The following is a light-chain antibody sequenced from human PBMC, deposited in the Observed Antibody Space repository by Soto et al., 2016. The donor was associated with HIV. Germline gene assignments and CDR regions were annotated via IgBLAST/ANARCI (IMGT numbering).Light chain of an antibody. Sequence: DIQMTQSPSTLSASVGDRVTITCRASQSISNWLAWYQQKPGKSPRLLIYKASNLENGVPSRFSGSGSGTEFTLTISSLQPDDFATYYCQQYDSYWRTFGQGTKVEIK. J-gene: IGKJ1*01. CDR2: KAS. V-gene: IGKV1-5*03. CDR1: QSISNW. CDR3: QQYDSYWRT.